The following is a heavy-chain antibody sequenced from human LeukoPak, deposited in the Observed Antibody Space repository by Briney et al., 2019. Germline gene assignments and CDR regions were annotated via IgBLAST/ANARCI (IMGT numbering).Heavy chain of an antibody. CDR2: ISNGGAGT. CDR1: GFNFRSHA. Sequence: GGSLRLSCAASGFNFRSHAMSWVRQAPGKGLEWFPVISNGGAGTYYADSVKGRFTISRDNSKSTLYLQMSSLRAEDTAVYYCAKDHGTNVYDPFDYWGQGTLVTVSS. V-gene: IGHV3-23*01. CDR3: AKDHGTNVYDPFDY. J-gene: IGHJ4*02. D-gene: IGHD2-8*01.